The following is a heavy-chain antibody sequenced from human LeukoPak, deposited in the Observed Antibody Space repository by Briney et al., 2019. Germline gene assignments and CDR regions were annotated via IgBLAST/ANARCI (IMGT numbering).Heavy chain of an antibody. CDR1: GGSISGYY. V-gene: IGHV4-59*08. CDR2: IYYSGST. D-gene: IGHD4-4*01. J-gene: IGHJ6*02. CDR3: ARVTVTHYYYGMDV. Sequence: PSETLSLTCTVSGGSISGYYWSWIQQPPGKGLEWIGYIYYSGSTNYNPSLKSRVTISVDTSKNQFSLKLSSVTAADTAVYYCARVTVTHYYYGMDVWGQGTTVTVSS.